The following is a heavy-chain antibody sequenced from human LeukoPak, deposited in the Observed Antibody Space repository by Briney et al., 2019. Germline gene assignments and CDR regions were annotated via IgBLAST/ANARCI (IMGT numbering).Heavy chain of an antibody. D-gene: IGHD1-26*01. CDR2: ISHSGRT. J-gene: IGHJ4*02. CDR3: TRTSPGIPLDF. V-gene: IGHV4-34*01. CDR1: GVSFSGYY. Sequence: EPSETLSLTCAVSGVSFSGYYWSWIRLPPGKGPEWIGEISHSGRTSYNPSLKGRVTISLDTSMNHFSLNLRFVTAADTAVYYCTRTSPGIPLDFWGQGTLVTVSS.